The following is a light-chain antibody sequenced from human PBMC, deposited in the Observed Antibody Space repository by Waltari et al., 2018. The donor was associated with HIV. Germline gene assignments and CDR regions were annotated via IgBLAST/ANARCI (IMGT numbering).Light chain of an antibody. CDR1: SSDVGGYDY. V-gene: IGLV2-11*01. CDR3: CSYAGDSSYV. CDR2: HVP. Sequence: QSALTQPRSVSGSPGQSVTISCTGASSDVGGYDYVSWYQHHPGKDPKLIIYHVPKRPSGVPDRFSGSKSGNTASLTISGLQAEDEADYYCCSYAGDSSYVFGTRTEVTV. J-gene: IGLJ1*01.